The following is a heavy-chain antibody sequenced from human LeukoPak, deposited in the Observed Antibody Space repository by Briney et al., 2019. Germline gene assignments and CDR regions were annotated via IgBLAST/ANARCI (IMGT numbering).Heavy chain of an antibody. D-gene: IGHD3-22*01. CDR3: ARRGKYYYDSSGYFDY. V-gene: IGHV5-51*01. J-gene: IGHJ4*02. Sequence: GESLKISCKGSGYSFTSYWIGWVRQMPGKGLEWMGIIYPGDSDTRYSPSFQGQVTISADKSISTAYLQWSSLKASDTAMYYCARRGKYYYDSSGYFDYWGQGTLVTVSS. CDR2: IYPGDSDT. CDR1: GYSFTSYW.